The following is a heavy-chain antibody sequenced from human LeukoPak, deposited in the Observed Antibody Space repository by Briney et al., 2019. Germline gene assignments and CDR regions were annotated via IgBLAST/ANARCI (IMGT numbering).Heavy chain of an antibody. J-gene: IGHJ5*02. V-gene: IGHV6-1*01. D-gene: IGHD3-9*01. Sequence: SQTVSLTCSISGDSVSSNSAAWNWVGQSPSRGFEWQGGTYCRSKWYNVYAVSVKSRITINPDTSKNPFSLPLNSVTTEDTAVYYCARGVVRYFDWRMPGGWFDPWGQGTLVTVSS. CDR1: GDSVSSNSAA. CDR2: TYCRSKWYN. CDR3: ARGVVRYFDWRMPGGWFDP.